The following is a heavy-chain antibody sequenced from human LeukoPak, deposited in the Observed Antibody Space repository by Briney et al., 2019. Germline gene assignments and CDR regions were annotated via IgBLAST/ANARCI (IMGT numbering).Heavy chain of an antibody. CDR3: ARGGIVVVVAASSGFDY. D-gene: IGHD2-15*01. J-gene: IGHJ4*02. CDR2: INPSGGST. CDR1: GYTFTTYY. V-gene: IGHV1-46*01. Sequence: ASVKVSCKASGYTFTTYYIHWVRQAPGQGLEWMGIINPSGGSTSYAQKFQGRVTMTRDTSTSTVYMELSSLRSEDTAVYYCARGGIVVVVAASSGFDYWGQGTLVTVSS.